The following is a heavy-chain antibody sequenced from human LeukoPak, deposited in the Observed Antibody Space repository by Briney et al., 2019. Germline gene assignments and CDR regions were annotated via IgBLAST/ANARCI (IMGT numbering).Heavy chain of an antibody. J-gene: IGHJ4*02. CDR2: IKQDGSVE. D-gene: IGHD1-1*01. CDR1: GFTFENCW. V-gene: IGHV3-7*01. CDR3: ARWAGGTDQ. Sequence: GGSLRLSCAASGFTFENCWMSWVRQVPRKGPEWVANIKQDGSVEHYLDSVKGRFTISRDNAKNSLFLQMNSLIAEDTAVYYCARWAGGTDQWGQGTLVTVSS.